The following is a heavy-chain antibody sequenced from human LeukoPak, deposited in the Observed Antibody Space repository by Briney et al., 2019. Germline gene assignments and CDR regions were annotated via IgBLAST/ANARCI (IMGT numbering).Heavy chain of an antibody. D-gene: IGHD2-2*01. CDR3: ARPRGCGSARCNNFDY. V-gene: IGHV3-7*01. CDR1: GFDFSGFS. J-gene: IGHJ4*02. CDR2: MEEHGSEI. Sequence: GGSLRLSCVVSGFDFSGFSMSWVSQDPGKGLEWVAIMEEHGSEIFYVDSVKGRFIISRDNARNSLYLQMNNLRAEDTAVYYCARPRGCGSARCNNFDYWGQGTLVTVSS.